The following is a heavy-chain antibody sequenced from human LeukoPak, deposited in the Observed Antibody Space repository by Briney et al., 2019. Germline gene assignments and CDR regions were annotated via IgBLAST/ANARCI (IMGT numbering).Heavy chain of an antibody. Sequence: PGGSLRLSCGASGFTFSSYAMGWVRQAPGKGLEWVSSISGSGGSTYYADSVKGRFTISRDNSKNTLYLQMNSLRAEDTAVYYCATPGRYSSGWGPIDYWGQGTLVTVSS. CDR2: ISGSGGST. D-gene: IGHD6-19*01. V-gene: IGHV3-23*01. J-gene: IGHJ4*02. CDR3: ATPGRYSSGWGPIDY. CDR1: GFTFSSYA.